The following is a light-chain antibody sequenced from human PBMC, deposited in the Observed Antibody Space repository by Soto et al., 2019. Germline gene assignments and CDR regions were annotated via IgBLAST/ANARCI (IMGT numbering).Light chain of an antibody. CDR1: QDIRKY. CDR2: DTS. Sequence: DIQMTQSPSSLSASVGDRVTITCQASQDIRKYLNWYQQKPGKAPNLLIYDTSNMETVAPSRFSGSGSATDFTFAISILQAEDIATYYCQQYDNLVIFGGRTKVEIK. J-gene: IGKJ4*01. CDR3: QQYDNLVI. V-gene: IGKV1-33*01.